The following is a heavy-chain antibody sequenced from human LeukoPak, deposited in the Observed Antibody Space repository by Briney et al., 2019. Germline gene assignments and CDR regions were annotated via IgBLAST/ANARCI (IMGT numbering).Heavy chain of an antibody. V-gene: IGHV4-61*01. J-gene: IGHJ4*02. D-gene: IGHD1-1*01. Sequence: PSETLSLTCTVSGGSVSGGSYRWTWIRQPPGKALEWIGYIYYTGSTNYNPSLKSRVTISIDTSKNQFSLKLNSVTAADTAVYYCARLGLITTGTTDYWGQGTLVTVSS. CDR1: GGSVSGGSYR. CDR3: ARLGLITTGTTDY. CDR2: IYYTGST.